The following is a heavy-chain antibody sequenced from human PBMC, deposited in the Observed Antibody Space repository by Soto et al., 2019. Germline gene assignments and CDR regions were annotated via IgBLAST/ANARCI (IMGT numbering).Heavy chain of an antibody. CDR2: INHSGST. Sequence: SETLSLTWAVYGGSFSGYYWSWIRQPPGKGLEWTGEINHSGSTNYNPTLKRRVTISVDTSKIQFSLKLSSVTAADTAVYYCALLRAGTSYGMDVWGQGTTVTVSS. J-gene: IGHJ6*02. CDR1: GGSFSGYY. V-gene: IGHV4-34*01. CDR3: ALLRAGTSYGMDV. D-gene: IGHD4-17*01.